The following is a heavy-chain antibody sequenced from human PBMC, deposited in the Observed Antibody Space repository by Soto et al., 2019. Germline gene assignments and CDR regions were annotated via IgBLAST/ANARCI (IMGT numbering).Heavy chain of an antibody. CDR2: ISYDGSNK. CDR3: ARDINRVLLWFGESPDRLSNYYYGMDV. Sequence: QAGGSLRLSCAASGFTFSSYAMHWVRQAPGKGLEWVAVISYDGSNKYYADSVKGRFTISRDNSKNTLYLQMNSLRAEDTAVYYCARDINRVLLWFGESPDRLSNYYYGMDVWGQGTTVTVSS. V-gene: IGHV3-30-3*01. J-gene: IGHJ6*02. CDR1: GFTFSSYA. D-gene: IGHD3-10*01.